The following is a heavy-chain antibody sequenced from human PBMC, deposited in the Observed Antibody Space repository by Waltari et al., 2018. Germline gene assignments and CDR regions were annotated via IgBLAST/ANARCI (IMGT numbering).Heavy chain of an antibody. J-gene: IGHJ6*02. V-gene: IGHV3-66*02. CDR2: IYSGGST. CDR1: GFTVSSNY. CDR3: AREASGGSYFIPYYYYGMDV. Sequence: EVQLVESGGGLVQPGGSLRLSCAASGFTVSSNYMSWVRPAPGKGLEWVSVIYSGGSTYYADSVKGRFTISRDNSKNTLYLQMNSLRAEDTAVYYCAREASGGSYFIPYYYYGMDVWGQGTTVTVSS. D-gene: IGHD1-26*01.